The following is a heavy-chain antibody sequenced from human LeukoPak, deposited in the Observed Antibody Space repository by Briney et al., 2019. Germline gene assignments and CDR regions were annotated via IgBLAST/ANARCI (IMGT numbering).Heavy chain of an antibody. V-gene: IGHV1-69*06. CDR2: IIPIFGTA. CDR3: ARGNYDSSGYPNLDY. J-gene: IGHJ4*02. CDR1: GYTFTGYY. D-gene: IGHD3-22*01. Sequence: SVKVSCKASGYTFTGYYMHWVRQAPGQGLEWMGGIIPIFGTANYAQKFQGRVTITADKSTSTAYMELSSLRSEDTAVYYCARGNYDSSGYPNLDYWGQGTLVTVSS.